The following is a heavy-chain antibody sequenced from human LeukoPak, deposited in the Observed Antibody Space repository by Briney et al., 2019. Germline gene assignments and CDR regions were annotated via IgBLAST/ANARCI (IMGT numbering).Heavy chain of an antibody. CDR3: ARDLFWWFDP. CDR2: MNPNSGNT. J-gene: IGHJ5*02. D-gene: IGHD3-9*01. CDR1: EYTFTGYY. V-gene: IGHV1-8*02. Sequence: ASVTVSCKASEYTFTGYYMNWVRQATGQGLEWMGWMNPNSGNTGYAQKFQGRVTMTRNNSISTAYMELSSLRSEDTAVYYCARDLFWWFDPWGQGTLVTVSS.